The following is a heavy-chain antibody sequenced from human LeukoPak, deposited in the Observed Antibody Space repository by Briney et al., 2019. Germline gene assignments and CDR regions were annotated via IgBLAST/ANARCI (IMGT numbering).Heavy chain of an antibody. Sequence: SVKVSCKASGGTFSSYAISWVRQAPGQGLEWMGGIIPIFGTANYAQKFQGRVTITADESTSTAYMELSSLRSEDTAVYYCARGGRTTYYDFWSGYYFDYWGQGTLVTVSS. CDR3: ARGGRTTYYDFWSGYYFDY. V-gene: IGHV1-69*13. CDR1: GGTFSSYA. D-gene: IGHD3-3*01. CDR2: IIPIFGTA. J-gene: IGHJ4*02.